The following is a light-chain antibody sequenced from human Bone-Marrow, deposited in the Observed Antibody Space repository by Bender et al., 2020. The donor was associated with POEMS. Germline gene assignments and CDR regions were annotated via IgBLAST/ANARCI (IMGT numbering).Light chain of an antibody. CDR1: SSDVGGSNF. Sequence: QSALTQPASVSGSPGQSITISCSGTSSDVGGSNFVSWYQQHPGKVPKVVIYEVSKRPSGVPDRFSGSKSGNTASLTVSGLQAEDEADYYCSSYAGSDNYVLGTGTKVTVL. J-gene: IGLJ1*01. CDR3: SSYAGSDNYV. CDR2: EVS. V-gene: IGLV2-8*01.